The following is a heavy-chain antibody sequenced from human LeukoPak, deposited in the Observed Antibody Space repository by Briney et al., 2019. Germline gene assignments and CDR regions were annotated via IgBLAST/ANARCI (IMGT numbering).Heavy chain of an antibody. Sequence: SETLSLTCAVYGGSFSGYYWSWIRQPPGKGLEWIGEINHSGSTNYNPSLKSRVTISVDTSKNQFSLKLSSVTAADTAVYYCARVGADYGDYAEYFQHWGQGTLVTVSS. CDR3: ARVGADYGDYAEYFQH. D-gene: IGHD4-17*01. CDR1: GGSFSGYY. CDR2: INHSGST. V-gene: IGHV4-34*01. J-gene: IGHJ1*01.